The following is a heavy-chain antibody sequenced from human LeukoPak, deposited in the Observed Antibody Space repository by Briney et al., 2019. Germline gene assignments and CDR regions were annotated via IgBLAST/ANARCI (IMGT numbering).Heavy chain of an antibody. CDR3: ATYSGYDRIFDH. CDR1: GFTFSTYG. J-gene: IGHJ4*02. V-gene: IGHV3-48*01. D-gene: IGHD5-12*01. Sequence: PGGSLRLSCAASGFTFSTYGMNRVRQAPGKGLEWVSYISGSSSAIYYTDSVKGRFTISRDNAEKSVYLQMNGLRAEDTAVYYCATYSGYDRIFDHWGQGTLVTVSS. CDR2: ISGSSSAI.